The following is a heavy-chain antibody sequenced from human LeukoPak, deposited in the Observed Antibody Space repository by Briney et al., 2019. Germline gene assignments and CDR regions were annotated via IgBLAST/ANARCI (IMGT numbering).Heavy chain of an antibody. V-gene: IGHV4-59*01. CDR2: IYNSGST. CDR1: GVSLSIYY. Sequence: AETLSLTCTVSGVSLSIYYWNWIRQPPGKGLEWIGSIYNSGSTTYSPSLKIRVTISVDTSNNQFSLNLSSVNDADTDVYYCTRDRELGFWGQGTLVTVSS. CDR3: TRDRELGF. D-gene: IGHD1-26*01. J-gene: IGHJ4*02.